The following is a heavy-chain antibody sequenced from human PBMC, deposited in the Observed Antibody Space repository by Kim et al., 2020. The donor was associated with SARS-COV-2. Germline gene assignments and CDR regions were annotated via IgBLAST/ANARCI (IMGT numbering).Heavy chain of an antibody. V-gene: IGHV4-31*03. CDR1: GGSISSGGYY. CDR3: ARDTPSSSSRAGGGMDV. D-gene: IGHD6-6*01. J-gene: IGHJ6*02. CDR2: IYYSGST. Sequence: SETLSLTCTVSGGSISSGGYYWSWIRQHPGKGLEWIGYIYYSGSTYYNPSLKSRVTISVDTSKNQFSLKLSSVTAADTAVYYCARDTPSSSSRAGGGMDVWGQGTTVTVSS.